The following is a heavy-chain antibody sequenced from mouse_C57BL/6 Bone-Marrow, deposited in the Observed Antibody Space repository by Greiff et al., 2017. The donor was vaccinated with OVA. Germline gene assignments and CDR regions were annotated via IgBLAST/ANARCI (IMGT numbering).Heavy chain of an antibody. CDR1: GFTFSDYY. V-gene: IGHV5-16*01. CDR2: INYDGSST. J-gene: IGHJ4*01. CDR3: ARRLLRGAMDY. D-gene: IGHD2-3*01. Sequence: EVHLVESEGGLVQPGSSMKLSCTASGFTFSDYYMAWVRQVPEKGLEWVANINYDGSSTYYLDSLKSRFIISRDNAKNILYLQMSSLKSEDTATYYCARRLLRGAMDYWGQGTSVTVSS.